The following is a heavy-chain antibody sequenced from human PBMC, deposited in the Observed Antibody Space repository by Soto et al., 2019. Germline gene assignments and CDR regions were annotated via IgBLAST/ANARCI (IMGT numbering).Heavy chain of an antibody. Sequence: GGCLRLSCASSGFPFRSFTMNWVRQAPVRGLEWVSTISSNSAYIYYTDALRGRFTISRDNAKNSLHLQMNSLRAEDTAVYYCTRDASRDSSARGWFDPWGPGTLVTVSS. CDR2: ISSNSAYI. CDR3: TRDASRDSSARGWFDP. D-gene: IGHD6-13*01. J-gene: IGHJ5*02. V-gene: IGHV3-21*01. CDR1: GFPFRSFT.